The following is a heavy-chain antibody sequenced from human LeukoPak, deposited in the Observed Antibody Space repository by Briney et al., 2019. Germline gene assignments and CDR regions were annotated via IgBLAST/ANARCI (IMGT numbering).Heavy chain of an antibody. J-gene: IGHJ4*02. CDR2: INPNSGGT. Sequence: ASVKVSCKASGYTFTNYGISWVRQAPGQGLEWMGWINPNSGGTNYAQKFQGRVTMTRDTSISTAYMELSRLRSDDTAVYYCARDIAARNDYWGQGTLVTVSS. D-gene: IGHD6-6*01. CDR3: ARDIAARNDY. CDR1: GYTFTNYG. V-gene: IGHV1-2*02.